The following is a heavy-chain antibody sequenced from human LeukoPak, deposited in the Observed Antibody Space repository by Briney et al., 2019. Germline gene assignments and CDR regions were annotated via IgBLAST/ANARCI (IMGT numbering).Heavy chain of an antibody. J-gene: IGHJ3*02. V-gene: IGHV3-30*02. D-gene: IGHD3-10*01. CDR2: IQYDGSNR. CDR1: GFTFSSYG. CDR3: AKPSHYYGSGKNAFDI. Sequence: GGSLRLSCAASGFTFSSYGIHWVRQAPGKGLEWVTFIQYDGSNRYYADSVKGRFTISRDNSKNTLYLQMNSLRAEDTAVYYCAKPSHYYGSGKNAFDIWGQGTVVTVSS.